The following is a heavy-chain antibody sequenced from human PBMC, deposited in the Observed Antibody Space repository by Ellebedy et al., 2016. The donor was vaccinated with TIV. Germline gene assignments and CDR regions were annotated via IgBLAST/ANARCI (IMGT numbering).Heavy chain of an antibody. J-gene: IGHJ4*02. CDR2: MYSSGNS. Sequence: GSLRLSCTVSGGSISSYYWSWIRQPPGKGLEWIGYMYSSGNSFYNPSLKSRVSISIDTSKNQFSLKLSFVTAADTARYCCARGGYCGGDCHAPNLDSWGQGTLVTVSS. D-gene: IGHD2-21*02. CDR3: ARGGYCGGDCHAPNLDS. V-gene: IGHV4-59*12. CDR1: GGSISSYY.